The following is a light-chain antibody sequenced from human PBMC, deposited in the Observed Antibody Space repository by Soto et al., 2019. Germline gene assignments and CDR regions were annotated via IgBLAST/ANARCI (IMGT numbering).Light chain of an antibody. CDR2: GAS. J-gene: IGKJ1*01. CDR1: QSVSSK. CDR3: QQYNSWLWT. V-gene: IGKV3-15*01. Sequence: TQSPAPLSVSPGEGATLSCRASQSVSSKLAWYQQKPGQAPRLLIYGASTRATGIPARFSGSGSGTEFTLIISSLQSEDSAVYYCQQYNSWLWTFGQGTKVDIK.